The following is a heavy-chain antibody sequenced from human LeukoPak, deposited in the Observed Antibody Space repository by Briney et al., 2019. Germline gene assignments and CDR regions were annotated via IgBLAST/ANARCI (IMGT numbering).Heavy chain of an antibody. CDR1: GYTFTGYY. CDR3: ARGDPGYCSSTSCYLHYYGMDV. V-gene: IGHV1-2*06. CDR2: INPNSGGT. D-gene: IGHD2-2*01. Sequence: ASVKVSCKASGYTFTGYYMHWVRQAPGQGLEWMGRINPNSGGTNYAQKFQGRVTMTRDTSISTAYMELSRLRSDDTAVYYYARGDPGYCSSTSCYLHYYGMDVWGQGTTVTVSS. J-gene: IGHJ6*02.